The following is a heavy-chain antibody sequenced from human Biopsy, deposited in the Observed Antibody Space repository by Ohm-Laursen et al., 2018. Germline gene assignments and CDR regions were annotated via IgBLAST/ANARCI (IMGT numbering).Heavy chain of an antibody. CDR2: VYYSGTT. CDR3: TRATNSTGWPYYYFYGMDI. Sequence: PSETLSLTWTVSGGSISSDWWSWIRQTPGKGLEWIGYVYYSGTTTYNPSLRSRATISVDTSMNQISLRLQSVTAADTAIYYCTRATNSTGWPYYYFYGMDIWGQGTTVTVS. CDR1: GGSISSDW. J-gene: IGHJ6*02. V-gene: IGHV4-59*01. D-gene: IGHD2/OR15-2a*01.